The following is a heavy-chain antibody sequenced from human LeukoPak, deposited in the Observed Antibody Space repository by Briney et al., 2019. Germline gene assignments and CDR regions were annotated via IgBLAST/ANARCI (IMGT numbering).Heavy chain of an antibody. CDR2: ITHSGST. J-gene: IGHJ4*02. CDR1: GGSFSTYY. Sequence: SETLSLTCAVYGGSFSTYYWSWIRQPPGKGLEWIGEITHSGSTNYNPSLKSRVTISVDTSKNQFSLKLSSVTAADTAVYYCARGYGDYYFDYWGQGTLVTVSS. V-gene: IGHV4-34*01. CDR3: ARGYGDYYFDY. D-gene: IGHD4-17*01.